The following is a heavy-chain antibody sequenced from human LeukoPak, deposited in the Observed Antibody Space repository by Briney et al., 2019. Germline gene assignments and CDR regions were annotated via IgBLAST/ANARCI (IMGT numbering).Heavy chain of an antibody. J-gene: IGHJ4*02. Sequence: GGSLRLSCAASGFTFNNAWMNWVRQSPGKGLEWVGLIKRRTDGGTREYAAPVKGSFTISRDESKNTLYLQMNSLKTEDTAVCYCAKEPYGGYDGTTYFDYWGQGTLVTVSS. CDR1: GFTFNNAW. D-gene: IGHD5-12*01. CDR2: IKRRTDGGTR. CDR3: AKEPYGGYDGTTYFDY. V-gene: IGHV3-15*07.